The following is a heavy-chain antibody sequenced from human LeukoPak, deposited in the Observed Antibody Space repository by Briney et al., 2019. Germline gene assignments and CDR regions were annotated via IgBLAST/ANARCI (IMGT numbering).Heavy chain of an antibody. J-gene: IGHJ3*02. CDR2: IKQDGSEK. CDR1: GFTFSSFW. CDR3: ARTGWAYYDFWSGYHGDTFDI. D-gene: IGHD3-3*01. Sequence: GGSLRLSCAASGFTFSSFWMNWVRQAPGKGLEWVARIKQDGSEKYYVDSVKGRFTISRDNAKNSLYLQMNSLRAEDTAVYYCARTGWAYYDFWSGYHGDTFDIWGQGTMVTVSS. V-gene: IGHV3-7*01.